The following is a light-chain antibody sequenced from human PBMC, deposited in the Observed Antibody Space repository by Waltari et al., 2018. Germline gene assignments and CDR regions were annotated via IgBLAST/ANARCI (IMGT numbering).Light chain of an antibody. J-gene: IGKJ4*01. Sequence: DIQMTRSPSSLSASVGDRVTITCRASENVNNYLNWYQQKPGKAPKLLIYKASTLQSGVPSRFSGSGSGTDYPFTISSLQSEDVATYYCQHNYGTPLTFGGGTKVEIK. CDR2: KAS. CDR1: ENVNNY. CDR3: QHNYGTPLT. V-gene: IGKV1-39*01.